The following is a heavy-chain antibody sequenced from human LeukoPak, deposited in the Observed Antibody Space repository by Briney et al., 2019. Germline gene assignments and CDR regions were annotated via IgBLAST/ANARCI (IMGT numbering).Heavy chain of an antibody. J-gene: IGHJ4*02. CDR3: ARHRPNSSGYYPFDY. CDR1: GGSISSSSFD. V-gene: IGHV4-39*01. CDR2: ISYTGST. D-gene: IGHD3-22*01. Sequence: SETLSLTXTVSGGSISSSSFDWGWVRQPPGRGLEWIGSISYTGSTFYVPSLKSRLTISVDTSKNHFSLRLTSVTAADTALYYCARHRPNSSGYYPFDYWGQGTLVTVSS.